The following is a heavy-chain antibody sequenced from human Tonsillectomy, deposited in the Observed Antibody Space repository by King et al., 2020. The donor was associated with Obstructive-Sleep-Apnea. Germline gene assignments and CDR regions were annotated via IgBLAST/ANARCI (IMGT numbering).Heavy chain of an antibody. CDR1: GFTFSSYA. CDR2: ISGSGGNT. D-gene: IGHD6-19*01. CDR3: AKNMGIAVAGNYDY. V-gene: IGHV3-23*04. J-gene: IGHJ4*02. Sequence: VQLVESGGGLVQPGGSLRLSCAASGFTFSSYAMTWVRQAPGKGLEWVSAISGSGGNTYYADSVKGRFTISRDNSKNTLYLQMNRLRLEDSAVYYCAKNMGIAVAGNYDYWGQGTLVTVSS.